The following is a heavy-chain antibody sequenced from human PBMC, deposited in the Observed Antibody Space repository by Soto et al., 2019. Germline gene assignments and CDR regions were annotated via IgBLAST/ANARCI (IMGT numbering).Heavy chain of an antibody. V-gene: IGHV1-24*01. D-gene: IGHD3-10*01. Sequence: QVQLVQSGAEVKKPGASVKVSCKVSGYTLTELSMHWVRQVPGKGLEWIGGFDPEDGETIYAQKFQGRVTMTEDTSTDPAYMELSSLRSEDTAVYYCATVGTMVRGVIISPFDYWGQGTLVTVSS. J-gene: IGHJ4*02. CDR2: FDPEDGET. CDR3: ATVGTMVRGVIISPFDY. CDR1: GYTLTELS.